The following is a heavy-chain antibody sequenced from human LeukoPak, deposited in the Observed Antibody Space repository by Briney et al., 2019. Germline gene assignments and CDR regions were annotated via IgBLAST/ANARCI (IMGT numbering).Heavy chain of an antibody. V-gene: IGHV4-59*01. D-gene: IGHD5-18*01. CDR1: GDSISNYY. CDR3: AKADTAMVYFDY. Sequence: PSETLSLTCSVSGDSISNYYWNWIRQPPGKGLEWIGNVNYIGNTNYNPSLKSRVTISVDTPSNQFSLKLSSVTAADTAVYYCAKADTAMVYFDYWGQGTLVTVSS. J-gene: IGHJ4*02. CDR2: VNYIGNT.